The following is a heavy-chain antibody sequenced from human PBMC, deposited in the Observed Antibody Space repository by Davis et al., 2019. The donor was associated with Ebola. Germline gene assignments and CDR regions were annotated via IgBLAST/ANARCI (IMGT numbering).Heavy chain of an antibody. CDR3: ARDMEWELFGPFDY. V-gene: IGHV1-69*04. D-gene: IGHD1-26*01. J-gene: IGHJ4*02. Sequence: SVKVSCKASGGTFSSYTISWVRQAPGQGLEWMGRIIPILGIANYAQKFQGRVTITADKSTSTAYMELSSLRSEDTAVYYCARDMEWELFGPFDYWGQGTLVTVSS. CDR1: GGTFSSYT. CDR2: IIPILGIA.